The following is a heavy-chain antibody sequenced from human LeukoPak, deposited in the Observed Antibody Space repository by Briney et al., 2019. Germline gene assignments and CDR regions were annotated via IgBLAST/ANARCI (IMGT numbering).Heavy chain of an antibody. Sequence: GESLRLSCAASGFSFDDYGMSWVRQTPGKGLEWVSGINWNGDSTRYADSVKGRFTISRDNAKNSLYLQMNSLRAEDTALYYCARAPNYGSGNYYDYWGQGTLVTVSS. CDR2: INWNGDST. J-gene: IGHJ4*02. V-gene: IGHV3-20*04. CDR3: ARAPNYGSGNYYDY. CDR1: GFSFDDYG. D-gene: IGHD3-10*01.